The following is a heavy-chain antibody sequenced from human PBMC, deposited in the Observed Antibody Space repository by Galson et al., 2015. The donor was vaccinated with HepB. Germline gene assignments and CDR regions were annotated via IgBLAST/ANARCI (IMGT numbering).Heavy chain of an antibody. V-gene: IGHV4-61*02. D-gene: IGHD4-17*01. J-gene: IGHJ2*01. CDR1: GGSISSGSYY. CDR2: IYTSGST. Sequence: TLSLTCTVSGGSISSGSYYWSWIRQPAGKGLEWIGRIYTSGSTNYNPSLKSRVTMSVDTSKNQFSMKLSSVTAADTAVYYCARDPDYGDSIWYFDLWGRGTLVTVSS. CDR3: ARDPDYGDSIWYFDL.